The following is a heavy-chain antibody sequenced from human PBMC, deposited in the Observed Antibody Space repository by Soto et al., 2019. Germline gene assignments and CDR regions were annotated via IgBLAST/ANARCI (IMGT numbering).Heavy chain of an antibody. V-gene: IGHV3-30*13. Sequence: QAQLVESGGGVVQPGRSLRLSCAASGFAFSSYGMHWVRQAPGTGLEWVAVISYDGSLQHYADSVKGRFTISRDKSKNRVLLQMSSLRAEDTAVYYCVSDRGYGHASVPYSWGQGTLVSVSS. D-gene: IGHD5-18*01. CDR1: GFAFSSYG. J-gene: IGHJ4*02. CDR3: VSDRGYGHASVPYS. CDR2: ISYDGSLQ.